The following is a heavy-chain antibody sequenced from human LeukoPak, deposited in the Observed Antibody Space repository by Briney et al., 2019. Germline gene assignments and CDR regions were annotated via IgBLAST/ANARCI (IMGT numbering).Heavy chain of an antibody. CDR2: INHSGST. Sequence: SETLSLTCAVYGVSFSGYYWSWIRQPPGKGLEWMGEINHSGSTNYNPSLKSRGTISVDTSKNQFSLKLSSVTAADTAVYYCANIDYYSSSSSFFDVWGKGTTVTVSS. J-gene: IGHJ6*04. V-gene: IGHV4-34*01. CDR1: GVSFSGYY. D-gene: IGHD6-6*01. CDR3: ANIDYYSSSSSFFDV.